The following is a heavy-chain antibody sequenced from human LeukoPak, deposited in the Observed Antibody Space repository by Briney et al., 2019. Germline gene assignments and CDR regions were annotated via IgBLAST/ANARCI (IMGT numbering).Heavy chain of an antibody. Sequence: SVKVSCKASGGTFSSYAISWVRQAPGQGLEWMGGITPIFGTANYAQKFQGRVTITADESTSTAYMELSSLRSEDTAVYYCASACTNGVCYTEGWFDPWGQGTLVTVSS. J-gene: IGHJ5*02. CDR1: GGTFSSYA. CDR2: ITPIFGTA. CDR3: ASACTNGVCYTEGWFDP. D-gene: IGHD2-8*01. V-gene: IGHV1-69*13.